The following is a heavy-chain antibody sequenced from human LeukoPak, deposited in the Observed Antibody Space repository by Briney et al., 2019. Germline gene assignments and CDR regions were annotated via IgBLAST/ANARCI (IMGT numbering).Heavy chain of an antibody. CDR3: AKGAYGDYPNWFGP. CDR2: ISGSGGTT. J-gene: IGHJ5*02. V-gene: IGHV3-23*01. D-gene: IGHD4-17*01. Sequence: GGSLRLSCAASGFIFDNFAMAWVRQAPGKGLEWVSSISGSGGTTYYADSVKGRFIVSRDNSKKTLYLRMIALKAGDTAVYYCAKGAYGDYPNWFGPWGQGTLVTVSS. CDR1: GFIFDNFA.